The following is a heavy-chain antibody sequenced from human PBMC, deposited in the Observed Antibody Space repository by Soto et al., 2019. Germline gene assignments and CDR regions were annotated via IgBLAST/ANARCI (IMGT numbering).Heavy chain of an antibody. CDR3: ARESNYDTSGYPPWFAP. J-gene: IGHJ5*02. CDR2: IYYSGST. V-gene: IGHV4-31*03. D-gene: IGHD3-22*01. Sequence: QVQLQESGPGLVKPSQTLSLTCTVSVASISSGGYYWSWIRQHPGEGLEWIGYIYYSGSTSYNPDLKGRVTISVDTSKDQFALKLSSVTDADTAVYYCARESNYDTSGYPPWFAPWGQGTLVTVSS. CDR1: VASISSGGYY.